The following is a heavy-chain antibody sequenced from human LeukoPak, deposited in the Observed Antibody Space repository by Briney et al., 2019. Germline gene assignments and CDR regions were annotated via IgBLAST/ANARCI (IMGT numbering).Heavy chain of an antibody. CDR3: ASENGSGSNYPLGY. D-gene: IGHD3-10*01. V-gene: IGHV3-43*01. Sequence: GGTLRLSCAASGFNFDDYTVHWVRHAPGKGLEWVSLITWDSGSTYYADSVKGRFTISRDNSKNSLYLQMNSLRAEDAALYYCASENGSGSNYPLGYWGQGTLVTVSS. CDR1: GFNFDDYT. CDR2: ITWDSGST. J-gene: IGHJ4*02.